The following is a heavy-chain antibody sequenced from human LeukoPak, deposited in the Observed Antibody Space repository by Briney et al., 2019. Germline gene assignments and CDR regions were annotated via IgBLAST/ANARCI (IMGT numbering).Heavy chain of an antibody. D-gene: IGHD3-22*01. CDR2: ISAYNGNT. Sequence: GASVKVSCKASGYTFTSYGISWVRQAPGQGLEWMGWISAYNGNTNYAQKLQGRVTMTTDTSTSTAYMELRSLRSDDTAVYYCARFTYYYDSSGYYVDYWGQGTLVTVSS. CDR1: GYTFTSYG. V-gene: IGHV1-18*01. CDR3: ARFTYYYDSSGYYVDY. J-gene: IGHJ4*02.